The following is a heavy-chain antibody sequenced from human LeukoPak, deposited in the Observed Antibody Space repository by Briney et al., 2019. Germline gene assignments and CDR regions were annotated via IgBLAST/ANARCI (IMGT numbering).Heavy chain of an antibody. CDR3: ARPGVTPDTNWFDS. J-gene: IGHJ5*01. D-gene: IGHD5-18*01. CDR2: INPNSGGT. V-gene: IGHV1-2*02. Sequence: GASVKVSCKASGYTFTDYYVHWVRQAPGQGLEWMGWINPNSGGTIYVQKFQGRVTTTRDTSINTAYMEVSRLKSDDTAVYYCARPGVTPDTNWFDSWGQGTLVTVSS. CDR1: GYTFTDYY.